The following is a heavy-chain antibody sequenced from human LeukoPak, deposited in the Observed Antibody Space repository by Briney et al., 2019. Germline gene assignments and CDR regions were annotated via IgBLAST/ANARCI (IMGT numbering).Heavy chain of an antibody. V-gene: IGHV3-33*06. D-gene: IGHD3-22*01. CDR2: IWYDGSNK. Sequence: GGSLRLSCAASGFTFSSYGMHWVRQAPGKGLEWVAVIWYDGSNKYYADSVKGRFTISRDNSKNTLYLQMNSLRAEDTAMYYCAKQYYYDSSGYYPPGDWGQGTLVTVSS. J-gene: IGHJ4*02. CDR3: AKQYYYDSSGYYPPGD. CDR1: GFTFSSYG.